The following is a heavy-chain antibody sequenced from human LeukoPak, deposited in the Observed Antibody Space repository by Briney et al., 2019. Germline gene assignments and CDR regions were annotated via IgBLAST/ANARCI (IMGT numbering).Heavy chain of an antibody. Sequence: SETLSLTCTVSGGSISSSNYYWGWIRQPPGKGLEWIGYIYYSGSTNYNPSLKSRVTISVDTSKNQFSLKLSSVTAADTAVYYCARTSGSYAVNYWGQGTLVTVSS. CDR2: IYYSGST. CDR1: GGSISSSNYY. D-gene: IGHD1-26*01. V-gene: IGHV4-61*05. J-gene: IGHJ4*02. CDR3: ARTSGSYAVNY.